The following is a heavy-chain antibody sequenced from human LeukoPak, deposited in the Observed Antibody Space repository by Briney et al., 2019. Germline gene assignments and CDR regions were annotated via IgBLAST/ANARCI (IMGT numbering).Heavy chain of an antibody. Sequence: GGSLRLSCAASGFTFSGSAMHWVRQASGKGLEWVGRIRSKANSYATAYAASVKGRFTISRDDSKNTAYLQMNSLRAEDTAVYYCAREENSSSWLASWYYYYMDVWGKGTTVTVSS. D-gene: IGHD6-13*01. CDR3: AREENSSSWLASWYYYYMDV. J-gene: IGHJ6*03. CDR2: IRSKANSYAT. V-gene: IGHV3-73*01. CDR1: GFTFSGSA.